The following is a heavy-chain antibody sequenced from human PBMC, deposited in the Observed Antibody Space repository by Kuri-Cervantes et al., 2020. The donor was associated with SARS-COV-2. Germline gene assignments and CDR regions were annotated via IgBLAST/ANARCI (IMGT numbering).Heavy chain of an antibody. CDR3: ARHLDIVLTTPPPLDH. CDR1: RGSISSSSYS. D-gene: IGHD5-12*01. CDR2: LYYSETLSYSGTS. Sequence: SSTVYRGSISSSSYSWGWIRQPPGKGLEWIGRLYYSETLSYSGTSAYNPSLNSRVTISVDTSKNHFSLQLRSVTAADTAVYYCARHLDIVLTTPPPLDHWGQGTLVTVSS. J-gene: IGHJ4*02. V-gene: IGHV4-39*07.